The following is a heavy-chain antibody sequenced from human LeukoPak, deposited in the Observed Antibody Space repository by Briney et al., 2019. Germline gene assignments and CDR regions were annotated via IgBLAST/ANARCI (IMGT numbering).Heavy chain of an antibody. V-gene: IGHV4-39*01. Sequence: SETLSLTCTVSGGSISSSSYYWGWIRQPPGKGLEWIGSIYYSGSTYYNPSLKSRVTISVDTSKNQFSLKLSSVTAADTAVYYCARKMYSSGWSPWGQGTLVTVSS. J-gene: IGHJ5*02. CDR3: ARKMYSSGWSP. D-gene: IGHD6-19*01. CDR2: IYYSGST. CDR1: GGSISSSSYY.